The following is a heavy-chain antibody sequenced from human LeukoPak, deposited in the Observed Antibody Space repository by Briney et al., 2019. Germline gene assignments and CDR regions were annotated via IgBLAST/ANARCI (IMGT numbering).Heavy chain of an antibody. CDR2: ISYDGSNK. CDR3: ARGSSSWYQEEDWFDP. D-gene: IGHD6-13*01. CDR1: GFTFSSYA. Sequence: GGSLRLSCAASGFTFSSYAMHWVRQAPGKGLEWVAVISYDGSNKYYADSVKGRFTISRDNSKNTLYLQMNSLRAEDTAVYYCARGSSSWYQEEDWFDPWGQGTLVTVSS. J-gene: IGHJ5*02. V-gene: IGHV3-30-3*01.